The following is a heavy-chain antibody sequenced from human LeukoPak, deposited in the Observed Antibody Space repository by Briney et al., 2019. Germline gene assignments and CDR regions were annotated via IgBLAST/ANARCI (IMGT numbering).Heavy chain of an antibody. J-gene: IGHJ4*02. CDR1: GFTFSSYA. CDR3: VNNGYFAY. V-gene: IGHV3-23*03. CDR2: IYPGGIT. Sequence: GGSLRLSCAASGFTFSSYAMSWVRQAPGKGLEWVSVIYPGGITYYADSVKGRFTISRDISTNTVYLQMNSLRAEDTALYYCVNNGYFAYWGQGTLVTVSS. D-gene: IGHD2-8*01.